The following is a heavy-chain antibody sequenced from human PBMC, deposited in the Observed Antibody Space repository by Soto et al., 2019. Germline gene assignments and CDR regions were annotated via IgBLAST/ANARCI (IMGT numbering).Heavy chain of an antibody. CDR3: ARAFYGMDV. CDR2: IDWEDTK. V-gene: IGHV2-70*04. J-gene: IGHJ6*02. CDR1: GFSLSGTGMR. Sequence: ESGPTLVNPTQTLTLTCTVSGFSLSGTGMRVTWICQPPGKALEWLARIDWEDTKLYSTSLKTRLTISKDTSKNQVVLTMTNMDPADTATYYCARAFYGMDVWGQGNTVTVSS.